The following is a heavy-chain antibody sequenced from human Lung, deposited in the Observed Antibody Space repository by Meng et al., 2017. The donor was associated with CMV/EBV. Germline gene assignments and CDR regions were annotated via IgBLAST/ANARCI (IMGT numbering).Heavy chain of an antibody. V-gene: IGHV4-39*07. CDR3: ARGVIASNYYYYGMDV. CDR1: GRSISSSSYY. Sequence: SETLSLTCTVSGRSISSSSYYWGWIRQPPGKGLEWIGSIYYSGSTYYNPSLKSRVTISVDTSKNQFSLKLSSVTAADTAVYYCARGVIASNYYYYGMDVWXQGTXVTVSS. CDR2: IYYSGST. J-gene: IGHJ6*02. D-gene: IGHD2/OR15-2a*01.